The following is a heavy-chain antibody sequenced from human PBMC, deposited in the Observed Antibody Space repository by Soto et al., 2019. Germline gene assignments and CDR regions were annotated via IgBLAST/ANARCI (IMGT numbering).Heavy chain of an antibody. CDR1: GGSISSSSYY. CDR3: ARRVGTTSLNWFDP. J-gene: IGHJ5*02. D-gene: IGHD1-1*01. V-gene: IGHV4-39*01. Sequence: SETLSLTCTVSGGSISSSSYYWGWIRQPPGKGLEWIGSIYYSGSTYYNPSLKSRVTISVDTSKNQFSLKLSSVTAADTAVYYCARRVGTTSLNWFDPWGQGTLVTVSS. CDR2: IYYSGST.